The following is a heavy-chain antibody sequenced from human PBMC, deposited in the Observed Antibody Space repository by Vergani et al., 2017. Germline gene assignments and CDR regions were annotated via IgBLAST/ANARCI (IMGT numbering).Heavy chain of an antibody. J-gene: IGHJ4*02. D-gene: IGHD2-2*01. CDR1: GYSFTGYW. CDR2: IDPSDPYT. CDR3: AARYCSSTSCYFFRGGFDY. Sequence: DVQLVQSGAEVKKPGESLRISCKGSGYSFTGYWISWVRQMPGKSLEWMGRIDPSDPYTNDSPSFQGHVTISADKSISTAYRQWSSLQASDTAIDYCAARYCSSTSCYFFRGGFDYWGQGTLVTVSS. V-gene: IGHV5-10-1*03.